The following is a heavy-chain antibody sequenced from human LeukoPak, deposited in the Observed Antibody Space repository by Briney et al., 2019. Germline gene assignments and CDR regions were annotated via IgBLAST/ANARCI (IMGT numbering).Heavy chain of an antibody. CDR1: GGSTSSYY. CDR2: IYTSGST. J-gene: IGHJ4*02. Sequence: SETLSLTCTVSGGSTSSYYWSWIRQPPGKGLEWIGYIYTSGSTNYNPSLKSRVTISVDTSKNQFSLKLSSVTAADTAAYYCARATPHFDYWGQGTLVTVSS. V-gene: IGHV4-4*09. CDR3: ARATPHFDY.